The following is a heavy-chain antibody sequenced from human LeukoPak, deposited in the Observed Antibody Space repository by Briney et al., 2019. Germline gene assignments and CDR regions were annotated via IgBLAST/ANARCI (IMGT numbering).Heavy chain of an antibody. Sequence: GESLKISCKASGYSFTNYWIGWVRQMPGKGLEWMGIIYPGDSDIRYSPSFQGQVTIPADESITTAYLQWSSLKASDTTMYYCARWRKEASGSFMFAYWGQGTLVTVSS. J-gene: IGHJ4*02. V-gene: IGHV5-51*01. D-gene: IGHD3-10*01. CDR1: GYSFTNYW. CDR3: ARWRKEASGSFMFAY. CDR2: IYPGDSDI.